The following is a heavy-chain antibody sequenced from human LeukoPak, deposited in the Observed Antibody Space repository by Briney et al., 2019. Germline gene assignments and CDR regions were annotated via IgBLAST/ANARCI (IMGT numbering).Heavy chain of an antibody. Sequence: PGGSLRLSCAASGFTFNTHGMHWVRQAPGKGLEWVAAIWFDGGVKHYSDAVKGRFTISRDNSLNTLYLQMNSLRVEDTAIYYCAKDTAVQFLEPAFWGQGTLVTVSS. CDR2: IWFDGGVK. D-gene: IGHD3-3*01. CDR3: AKDTAVQFLEPAF. J-gene: IGHJ4*02. CDR1: GFTFNTHG. V-gene: IGHV3-33*06.